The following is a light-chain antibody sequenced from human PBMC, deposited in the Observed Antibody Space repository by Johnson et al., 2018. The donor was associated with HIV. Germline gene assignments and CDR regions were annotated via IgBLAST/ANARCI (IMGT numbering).Light chain of an antibody. Sequence: HSVLTQPPPVSAAPPQKVTISCSGSSCDIGNNYVSCHQQFPGPAPNLLIYDTTNRPPGIPDRFSVSNSVTSAPLGIPRPQTGDEADYYCGTWDSSRTAGVFGTGTKVTVL. CDR3: GTWDSSRTAGV. V-gene: IGLV1-51*01. J-gene: IGLJ1*01. CDR2: DTT. CDR1: SCDIGNNY.